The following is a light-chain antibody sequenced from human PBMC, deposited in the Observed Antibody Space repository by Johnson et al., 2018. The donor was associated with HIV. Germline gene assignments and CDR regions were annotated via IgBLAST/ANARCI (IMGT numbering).Light chain of an antibody. V-gene: IGLV1-51*02. J-gene: IGLJ1*01. Sequence: QSVLTQPPSVSAAPGQKVTISCSGSSSNIGSNYVSWYQQLPGTAPKLLIYENNKRPSGIPDRFSGSKSGTSATLGITGLQTGDEADYYCGTWDSILSAYVFGTGTKVTVL. CDR1: SSNIGSNY. CDR2: ENN. CDR3: GTWDSILSAYV.